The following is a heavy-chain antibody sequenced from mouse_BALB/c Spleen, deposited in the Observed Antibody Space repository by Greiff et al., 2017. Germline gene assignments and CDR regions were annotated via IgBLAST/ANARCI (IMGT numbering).Heavy chain of an antibody. CDR1: GFTFSSFG. V-gene: IGHV5-17*02. CDR3: AREGGTTAFDY. J-gene: IGHJ2*01. Sequence: EVQVVESGGGLVQPGGSRKLSCAASGFTFSSFGMHWVRQAPEKGLEWVAYISSGSSTIYYADTVKGRFTISRDNPKNTLFLQMTSLRSEDTAMYYCAREGGTTAFDYWGQGTTLTVSS. D-gene: IGHD1-2*01. CDR2: ISSGSSTI.